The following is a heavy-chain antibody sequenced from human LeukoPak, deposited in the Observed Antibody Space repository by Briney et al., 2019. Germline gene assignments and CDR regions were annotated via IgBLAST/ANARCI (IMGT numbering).Heavy chain of an antibody. Sequence: PSETLSLTCAVYGGSFSGYYWSWIRQPPGKGLEWIGEINHSGSTNYNPSLKSRVTISVDTSKNQFSLKLSSVTAADTAVYYCARVGYSGSTDYWGQGTLVTVSS. CDR2: INHSGST. J-gene: IGHJ4*02. CDR3: ARVGYSGSTDY. CDR1: GGSFSGYY. D-gene: IGHD6-13*01. V-gene: IGHV4-34*01.